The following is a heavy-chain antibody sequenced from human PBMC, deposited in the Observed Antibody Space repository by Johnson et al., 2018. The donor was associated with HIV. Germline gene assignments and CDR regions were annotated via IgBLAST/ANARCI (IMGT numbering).Heavy chain of an antibody. V-gene: IGHV3-33*06. D-gene: IGHD6-6*01. CDR2: IWYDGSNK. CDR3: AKDSNRWEQLAYAFDI. J-gene: IGHJ3*02. Sequence: QVQLVESGGGVVQPGRSLRLSCAASGFTFSSYGMHWVRLAPGKGLEWVAVIWYDGSNKYYADSVKGRFSISRDNSKNTLYLQMNSLRADDTAVYYCAKDSNRWEQLAYAFDIWGQGTMVTVSS. CDR1: GFTFSSYG.